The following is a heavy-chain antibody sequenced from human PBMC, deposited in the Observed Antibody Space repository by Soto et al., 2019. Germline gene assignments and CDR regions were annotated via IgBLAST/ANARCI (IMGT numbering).Heavy chain of an antibody. J-gene: IGHJ5*02. CDR3: VHPRSTVQIPPT. V-gene: IGHV3-64D*06. CDR1: GFTFSMFS. CDR2: ISSNGDST. D-gene: IGHD4-17*01. Sequence: PGGSLRLSCSASGFTFSMFSMHLVRQAPGKGLEYVSGISSNGDSTYYADSVKGRFTISRDNSKNTLYLQMSSLRAVDTAVYYCVHPRSTVQIPPTWGQGTLVTVS.